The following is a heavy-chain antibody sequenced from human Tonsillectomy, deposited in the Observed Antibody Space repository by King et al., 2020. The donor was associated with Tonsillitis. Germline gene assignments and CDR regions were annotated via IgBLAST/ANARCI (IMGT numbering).Heavy chain of an antibody. D-gene: IGHD5-18*01. Sequence: QLVQSGGGLVQPGGSLRLSCAASGFTFSNYWMSWVRQAPGKGLEWVANIKQDGSEKYYVDSVKGRFTISRDNAKNSLYLQMNSLRAEDTAVYYCARVLCGYNYGYPIAKGVDAFVLWGRGTMVSVSS. CDR2: IKQDGSEK. V-gene: IGHV3-7*03. CDR1: GFTFSNYW. CDR3: ARVLCGYNYGYPIAKGVDAFVL. J-gene: IGHJ3*01.